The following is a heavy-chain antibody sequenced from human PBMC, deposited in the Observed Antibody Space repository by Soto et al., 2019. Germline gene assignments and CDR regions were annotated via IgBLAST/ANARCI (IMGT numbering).Heavy chain of an antibody. Sequence: SETLSLTCTVSGGSISSSSYYWGWIRQPPGKGLEWIGSIYYSGSTYYNPSLKSRVTISVDTSKNQFSLKLSSVTAADTAVYYCARPDVTTDYYYGMDVWGQGTTVTVSS. CDR3: ARPDVTTDYYYGMDV. V-gene: IGHV4-39*01. CDR2: IYYSGST. CDR1: GGSISSSSYY. J-gene: IGHJ6*02. D-gene: IGHD4-17*01.